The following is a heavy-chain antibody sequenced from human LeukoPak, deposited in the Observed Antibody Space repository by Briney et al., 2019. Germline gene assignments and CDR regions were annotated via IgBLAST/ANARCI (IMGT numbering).Heavy chain of an antibody. Sequence: GGSLRLSCAASGFTFSDYGMHWVRQAPGKGLEWVTVISNHGRVQYYADSVKGRFTISRDNSKNTLSLQMNSLREEDTAVYYCTKEGGPMAETTERYSFDHWGQGALVTVSS. CDR2: ISNHGRVQ. CDR1: GFTFSDYG. CDR3: TKEGGPMAETTERYSFDH. V-gene: IGHV3-30*18. J-gene: IGHJ4*02. D-gene: IGHD4-17*01.